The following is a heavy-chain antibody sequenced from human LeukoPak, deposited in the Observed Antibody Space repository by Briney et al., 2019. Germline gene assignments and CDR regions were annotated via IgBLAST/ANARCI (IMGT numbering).Heavy chain of an antibody. Sequence: SVKVSCKASGGTFSSYAISWVRQAPGQGLEWMGGIIPIFGTANYAQKFQGRVTITADESTSTAYMELSSLRSEDTAVYYCAVEGPITMTVVGSLDYWGQGTLVTVSS. V-gene: IGHV1-69*13. CDR2: IIPIFGTA. D-gene: IGHD3-22*01. CDR1: GGTFSSYA. J-gene: IGHJ4*02. CDR3: AVEGPITMTVVGSLDY.